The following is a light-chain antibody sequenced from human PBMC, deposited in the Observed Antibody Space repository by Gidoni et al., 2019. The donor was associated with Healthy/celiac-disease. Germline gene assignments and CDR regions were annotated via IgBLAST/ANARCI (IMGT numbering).Light chain of an antibody. CDR3: QAWDSSTAVV. J-gene: IGLJ2*01. Sequence: SYELPQPPSVSVSPGQTASIPCSGDKLGDKYACWYQQKPGQSPVLVIYQNTKRPPGIPERFSGSNSGNTATLTISGTQAMDEADYYCQAWDSSTAVVFGGGTKLTVL. V-gene: IGLV3-1*01. CDR1: KLGDKY. CDR2: QNT.